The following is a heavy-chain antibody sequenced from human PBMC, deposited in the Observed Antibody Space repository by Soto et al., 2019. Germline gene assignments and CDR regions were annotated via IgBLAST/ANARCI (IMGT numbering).Heavy chain of an antibody. V-gene: IGHV1-69*12. CDR1: GGNFRSES. CDR2: IIPFFGTS. J-gene: IGHJ3*02. Sequence: QVQLVQSGAEVKKPGSSVKVSCKASGGNFRSESINWVRQAPGQGLEWMGGIIPFFGTSDYAQKFQGRLRITADESTTTAYMELSSLRSQDTAVYYCARGHEIGGNSDAYDIWGQGTKVTVSS. D-gene: IGHD2-21*02. CDR3: ARGHEIGGNSDAYDI.